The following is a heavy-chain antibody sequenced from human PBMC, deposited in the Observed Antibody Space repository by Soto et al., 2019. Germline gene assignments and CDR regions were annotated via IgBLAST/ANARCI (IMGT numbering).Heavy chain of an antibody. V-gene: IGHV3-43*01. D-gene: IGHD3-10*01. CDR2: VTWDGGSS. Sequence: GGSLRLSCAASGFTFNDYTMHWVRQVPGKSLEWVSLVTWDGGSSFYADSVKGRFTISRDNIENYVYLQMNGLRTEDTALYYCANERSRIFHSWGQGTLVTVSS. J-gene: IGHJ5*01. CDR1: GFTFNDYT. CDR3: ANERSRIFHS.